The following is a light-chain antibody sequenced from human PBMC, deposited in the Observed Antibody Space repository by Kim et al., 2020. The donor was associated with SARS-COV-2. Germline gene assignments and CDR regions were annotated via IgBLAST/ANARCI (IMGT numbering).Light chain of an antibody. V-gene: IGKV1-39*01. J-gene: IGKJ1*01. Sequence: DIQITQSPSSLSASVGDRVTITCRASQSIASYLNWYQQNPGKAPKLLIYAASILQSGVPSRFSGGGSGSDFTLTISSLQPEDFATYYCQQSYSTPWTFGQGTKVDIK. CDR3: QQSYSTPWT. CDR2: AAS. CDR1: QSIASY.